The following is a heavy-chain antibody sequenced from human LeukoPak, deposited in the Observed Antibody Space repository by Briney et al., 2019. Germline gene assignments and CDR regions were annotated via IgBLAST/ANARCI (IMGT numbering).Heavy chain of an antibody. Sequence: ASVKVSCKASGYTSTGYYMHWVRQAPGQGLEWMGWINPNSGGTNYAQKFQGRVTMTRDTSISTAYMELSRLRSDDTAVYYCARPAGINYYYDSSGYYSDWGQGTLVTVSS. D-gene: IGHD3-22*01. CDR1: GYTSTGYY. CDR2: INPNSGGT. J-gene: IGHJ4*02. V-gene: IGHV1-2*02. CDR3: ARPAGINYYYDSSGYYSD.